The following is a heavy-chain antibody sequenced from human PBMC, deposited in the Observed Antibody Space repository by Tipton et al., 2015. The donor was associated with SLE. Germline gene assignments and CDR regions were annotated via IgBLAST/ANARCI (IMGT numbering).Heavy chain of an antibody. CDR2: IIPMFATT. CDR3: ARDEGGSYHYYYYMDV. V-gene: IGHV1-69*05. J-gene: IGHJ6*03. D-gene: IGHD1-26*01. Sequence: QLVQSGAEVKKPGSSAKVSCKASGGTFSSYAISWARQAPGQGLEWMGGIIPMFATTNYAQKFQGRVTITTDESRNTAYLELNSLRSEDTAVYYCARDEGGSYHYYYYMDVWGTGTKVTVSS. CDR1: GGTFSSYA.